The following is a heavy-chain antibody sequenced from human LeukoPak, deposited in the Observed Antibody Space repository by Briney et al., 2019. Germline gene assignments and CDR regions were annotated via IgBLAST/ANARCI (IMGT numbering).Heavy chain of an antibody. V-gene: IGHV4-30-4*08. Sequence: PSETLSLTCTVSGGSISSGDYYWSWIRQPPGKGLEWIGYIYYSGSTYYNPSLKSRVTISVDTSKNQFSLKLSSVTAADTAVYYCARGGDLHYDFWSGYQHYFDYWGQGTLVTVSS. J-gene: IGHJ4*02. D-gene: IGHD3-3*01. CDR2: IYYSGST. CDR3: ARGGDLHYDFWSGYQHYFDY. CDR1: GGSISSGDYY.